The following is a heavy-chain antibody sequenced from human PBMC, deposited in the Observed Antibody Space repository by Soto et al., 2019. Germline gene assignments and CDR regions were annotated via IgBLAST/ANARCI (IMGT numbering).Heavy chain of an antibody. CDR1: GFAVSNTY. CDR2: IYSDGTT. CDR3: ARDCSGGSCYPALGA. Sequence: EVHLVESGGGLIQPGGSLTLSCAASGFAVSNTYMSRVRQAPGRGLEWVSFIYSDGTTCYADSVKGRFTISRDTSKNTLSLQMNSLRAEDTAVYYCARDCSGGSCYPALGAWGQGTLVTVSS. D-gene: IGHD2-15*01. J-gene: IGHJ5*02. V-gene: IGHV3-53*01.